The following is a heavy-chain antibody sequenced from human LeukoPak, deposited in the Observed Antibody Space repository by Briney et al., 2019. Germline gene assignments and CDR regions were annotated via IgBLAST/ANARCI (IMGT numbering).Heavy chain of an antibody. D-gene: IGHD3-9*01. CDR2: ISGSGGST. Sequence: GGSLRLSCAASGFTFSSYGMSWVRQAPGKGLEWVSAISGSGGSTYYADSVKGRFTISRDNSKNTLYLQMNSLRAEDTAVYYCAKDTRDILTGYYNTAFDYWGQGTLVTVSS. J-gene: IGHJ4*02. CDR3: AKDTRDILTGYYNTAFDY. V-gene: IGHV3-23*01. CDR1: GFTFSSYG.